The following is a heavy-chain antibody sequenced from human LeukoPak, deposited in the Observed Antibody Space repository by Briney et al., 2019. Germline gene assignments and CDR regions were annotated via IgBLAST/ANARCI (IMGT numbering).Heavy chain of an antibody. D-gene: IGHD3-9*01. CDR3: AKDILRYFDWFHAGPDV. J-gene: IGHJ6*04. V-gene: IGHV3-11*04. Sequence: GGSLRLSCAASGFTFSDYYMSWIRQAPGKGLEWVSYISSSGSTIYYADSVKGRFTISRDNAKNSLYLQMNSLRAEDTAVYYCAKDILRYFDWFHAGPDVWGKGTTVTVSS. CDR2: ISSSGSTI. CDR1: GFTFSDYY.